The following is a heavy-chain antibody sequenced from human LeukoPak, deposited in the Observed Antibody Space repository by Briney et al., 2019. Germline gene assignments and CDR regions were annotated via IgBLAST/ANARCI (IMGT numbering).Heavy chain of an antibody. J-gene: IGHJ6*02. CDR3: ARDPGSGWSSYYYYYGMDV. V-gene: IGHV7-4-1*02. CDR1: GYTFTSYA. CDR2: INTNTGNP. D-gene: IGHD6-19*01. Sequence: ASVKVSCKASGYTFTSYAMNWVRQAPGQGLEWMGWINTNTGNPTYAQGFTGRFVFSLDTSVSTAYLQISSLKAEDTAVYYCARDPGSGWSSYYYYYGMDVWGQGTTVTVSS.